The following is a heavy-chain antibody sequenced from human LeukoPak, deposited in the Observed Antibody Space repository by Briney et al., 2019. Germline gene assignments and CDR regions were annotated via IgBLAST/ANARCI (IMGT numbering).Heavy chain of an antibody. J-gene: IGHJ5*02. CDR2: INHSGST. Sequence: SETLSLTCAVYGGSFSGYYWSWIRQPPGKGLEWIGEINHSGSTNYNPSLKSRVTISVDTSKNQFSLKLSSVTAADTAVYYCARAITGYSSGHWLDPWGQGTLVTVSS. CDR3: ARAITGYSSGHWLDP. V-gene: IGHV4-34*01. D-gene: IGHD6-19*01. CDR1: GGSFSGYY.